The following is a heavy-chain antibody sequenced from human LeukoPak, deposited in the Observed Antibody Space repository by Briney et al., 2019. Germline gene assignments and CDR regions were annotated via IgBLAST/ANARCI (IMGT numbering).Heavy chain of an antibody. CDR2: IKKDGSEK. CDR3: ARQETSSYNGAFDI. CDR1: ELTFNSYW. V-gene: IGHV3-7*01. Sequence: GGSLRLSCAASELTFNSYWMSWVRQAPGKGLEWVANIKKDGSEKYYVDSVKGRFTISRDNAKNSLYLQMNSLRADDTAVYYCARQETSSYNGAFDIWGQGTMVTVSS. J-gene: IGHJ3*02. D-gene: IGHD1-26*01.